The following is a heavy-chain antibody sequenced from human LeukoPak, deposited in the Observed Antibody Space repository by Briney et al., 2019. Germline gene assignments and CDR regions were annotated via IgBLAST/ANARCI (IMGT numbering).Heavy chain of an antibody. V-gene: IGHV1-18*01. D-gene: IGHD2-2*03. CDR3: ASGHCSSTSCYLYYYMDV. J-gene: IGHJ6*03. CDR2: ISAYNGNT. CDR1: GYTFTSYG. Sequence: GSVKVSCKASGYTFTSYGISWVRQAPGQGLEWMGWISAYNGNTNYTQNLQCRVTMTTDTSTSTAYMELRSLRSDDTAVYYCASGHCSSTSCYLYYYMDVWGKGTTVTVPS.